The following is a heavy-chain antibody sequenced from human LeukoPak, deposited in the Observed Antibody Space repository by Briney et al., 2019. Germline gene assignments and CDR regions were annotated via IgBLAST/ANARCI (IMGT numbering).Heavy chain of an antibody. CDR1: GGSISSGDYY. CDR2: IYYSGST. Sequence: PSETLSLTCTVSGGSISSGDYYWSWIRHPPGKGLEWIGYIYYSGSTNYNPSLMSRVTMSVDTSKNQFSLKLSSVTAADTAVYYCARDSKQAGNLIDYWGQGTLVTVSS. V-gene: IGHV4-61*08. J-gene: IGHJ4*02. CDR3: ARDSKQAGNLIDY. D-gene: IGHD6-13*01.